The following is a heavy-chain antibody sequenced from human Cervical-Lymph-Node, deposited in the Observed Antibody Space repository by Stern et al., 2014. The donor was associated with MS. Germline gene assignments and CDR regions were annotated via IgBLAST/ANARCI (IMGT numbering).Heavy chain of an antibody. J-gene: IGHJ4*02. V-gene: IGHV3-74*01. Sequence: EVQLVESGGGFVQPGGSLRLYCADSESTFRTYWMNWVRQVQGKELMWVSRINEDGITTNYADSVKGRFTISRDNARNTLYLQMNSLRAEDTGIYYCARDLSGRDDSWGQGTLVTVSS. CDR2: INEDGITT. CDR1: ESTFRTYW. CDR3: ARDLSGRDDS. D-gene: IGHD1-26*01.